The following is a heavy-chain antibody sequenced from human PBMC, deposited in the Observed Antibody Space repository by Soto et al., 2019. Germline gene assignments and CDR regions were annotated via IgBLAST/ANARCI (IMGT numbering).Heavy chain of an antibody. J-gene: IGHJ5*02. CDR1: GYTFTSYA. D-gene: IGHD2-2*01. Sequence: ASVKVSCKASGYTFTSYAMHWVRQAPGQRLEWMGWINAGNGNTKYSQKFQGRVTISRDTSATTAYMELSSLGSDDTAVYYCASSSGCSTTSCSTGGYTWFAPWGQGSLVTVSS. CDR2: INAGNGNT. V-gene: IGHV1-3*01. CDR3: ASSSGCSTTSCSTGGYTWFAP.